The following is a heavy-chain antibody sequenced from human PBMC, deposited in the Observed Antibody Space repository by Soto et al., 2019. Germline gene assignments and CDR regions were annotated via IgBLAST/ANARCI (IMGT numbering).Heavy chain of an antibody. CDR3: ARDFVVVVDRYNWFDP. Sequence: ASVKVSCKASGYTFTSYAMHWVRQAPGQRLEWMGWINAGNGNTKYSQKFQGRVTITRNTSASTAYMELSSLRSEDTAVYYCARDFVVVVDRYNWFDPWGQGTLVTSPQ. CDR1: GYTFTSYA. CDR2: INAGNGNT. D-gene: IGHD2-15*01. V-gene: IGHV1-3*01. J-gene: IGHJ5*02.